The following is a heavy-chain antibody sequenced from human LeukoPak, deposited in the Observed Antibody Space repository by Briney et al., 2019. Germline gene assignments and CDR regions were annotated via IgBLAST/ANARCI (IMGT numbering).Heavy chain of an antibody. CDR3: AREGVATILMTDSSSWYGY. CDR1: GASITIGAESYH. V-gene: IGHV4-39*07. CDR2: IYYTGIS. J-gene: IGHJ4*02. Sequence: SATLSLTCTVSGASITIGAESYHWGWIRQPPGKGLEWIGTIYYTGISYYNPSLKSRVTISVDTSKNQFSLKLSSVTAADTAVYYCAREGVATILMTDSSSWYGYWGQGTLVTVSS. D-gene: IGHD6-13*01.